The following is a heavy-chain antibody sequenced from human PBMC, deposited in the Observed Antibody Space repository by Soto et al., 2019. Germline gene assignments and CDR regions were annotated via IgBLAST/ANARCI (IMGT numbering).Heavy chain of an antibody. Sequence: HPGGSLRLSCSASGFTFNNYGLHWVRQSPGKGLEWVAVISYDGTNTYHGDSVKGRFTISRDNSKNNLYLQMSSLRVEDTAVYYFAKDRCPLYCSGGTCYSGPFDYWGQGALVTVSS. J-gene: IGHJ4*02. V-gene: IGHV3-30*18. CDR2: ISYDGTNT. CDR1: GFTFNNYG. D-gene: IGHD2-15*01. CDR3: AKDRCPLYCSGGTCYSGPFDY.